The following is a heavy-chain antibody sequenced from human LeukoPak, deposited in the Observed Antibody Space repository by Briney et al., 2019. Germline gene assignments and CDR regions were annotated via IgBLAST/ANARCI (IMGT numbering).Heavy chain of an antibody. Sequence: GGSLRLSCAVSGFTFSSYWMSWVRQAPGKGLEWVANKKQDGSEKYHVDSVKGLFTISRDNAKNTLYLQMNSLRAEDTAVYYCARGYSGYVNWGQGTLVTVSS. V-gene: IGHV3-7*05. CDR2: KKQDGSEK. CDR3: ARGYSGYVN. D-gene: IGHD5-12*01. CDR1: GFTFSSYW. J-gene: IGHJ4*02.